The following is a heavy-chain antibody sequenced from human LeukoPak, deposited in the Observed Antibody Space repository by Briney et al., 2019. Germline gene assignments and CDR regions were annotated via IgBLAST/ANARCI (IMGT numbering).Heavy chain of an antibody. CDR3: TTDGVGIEGATFDY. V-gene: IGHV3-15*01. CDR1: GFTFSGSA. CDR2: IKAKAHGGTT. J-gene: IGHJ4*02. Sequence: GGSLRLSCAASGFTFSGSAMHWVRQASGKGLEWVGRIKAKAHGGTTDYAAPVKGRFTISRDDSKNTLYLQMNSLKTEDTAVYYCTTDGVGIEGATFDYWGQGTLVTVSS. D-gene: IGHD1-26*01.